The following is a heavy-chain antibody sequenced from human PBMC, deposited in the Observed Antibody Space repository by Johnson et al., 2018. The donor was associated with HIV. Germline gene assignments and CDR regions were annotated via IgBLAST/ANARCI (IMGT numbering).Heavy chain of an antibody. CDR1: GFTFSTYA. D-gene: IGHD3-3*01. Sequence: QVQLVESGGGLVQPGGSLRLSCAASGFTFSTYAMHWVRQAPGKGLEWVAVISYDGSNKYYADSVKGRFTISRDNSKNTLYLQMNSLRAEDTAVYYCAKDPPPNYNFWSGYPRSDAFDIWGQGTMVTVSS. J-gene: IGHJ3*02. CDR2: ISYDGSNK. CDR3: AKDPPPNYNFWSGYPRSDAFDI. V-gene: IGHV3-30*04.